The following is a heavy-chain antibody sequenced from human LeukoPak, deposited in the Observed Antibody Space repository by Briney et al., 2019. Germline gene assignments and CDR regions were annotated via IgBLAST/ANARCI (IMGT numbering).Heavy chain of an antibody. CDR1: GFTFSNAW. V-gene: IGHV3-15*01. CDR3: TTIAAAGGGFDY. Sequence: GGSLRLSCAASGFTFSNAWMSWVRQAPGKGLERVGRIKSKTDGGTTDYAAPVKGRFTISRDDSKNTRYLQMNSLKTEDTAVYYCTTIAAAGGGFDYWGQGTLVTVSS. CDR2: IKSKTDGGTT. J-gene: IGHJ4*02. D-gene: IGHD6-13*01.